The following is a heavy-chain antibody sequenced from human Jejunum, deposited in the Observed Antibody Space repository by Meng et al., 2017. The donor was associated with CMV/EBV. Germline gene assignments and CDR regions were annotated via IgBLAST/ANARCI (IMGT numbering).Heavy chain of an antibody. D-gene: IGHD1-26*01. Sequence: GYTFTAYYIHWVRQAPGQGLEWMGWINPNSGGTNYAQKFPGRVTMTRDRSIGSAYMELSRLTSDDTAMYYCARDLNESGNYSPFDPWGQGTLVTVSS. CDR2: INPNSGGT. V-gene: IGHV1-2*02. CDR1: GYTFTAYY. J-gene: IGHJ5*02. CDR3: ARDLNESGNYSPFDP.